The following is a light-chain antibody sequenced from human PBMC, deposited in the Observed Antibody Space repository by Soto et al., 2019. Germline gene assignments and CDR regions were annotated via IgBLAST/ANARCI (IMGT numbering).Light chain of an antibody. V-gene: IGKV1-39*01. J-gene: IGKJ5*01. CDR3: QQSYRTPIT. Sequence: IQLAQSHSSLSASVGDRVTSTCLASEDISSYLAWYQQKPGKAPKVLIYAASNLQSGVPPRFSGSGSGTDFTLTISSLQPEDVATYFCQQSYRTPITFGQGTRLEIK. CDR1: EDISSY. CDR2: AAS.